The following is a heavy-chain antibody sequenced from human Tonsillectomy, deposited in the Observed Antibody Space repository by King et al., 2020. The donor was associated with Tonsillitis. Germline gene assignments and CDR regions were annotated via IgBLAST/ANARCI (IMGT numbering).Heavy chain of an antibody. J-gene: IGHJ4*02. CDR2: IYSGGSTT. CDR1: GFTFSSYA. V-gene: IGHV3-23*03. D-gene: IGHD3-22*01. Sequence: VQLVESGGGLVQPGGSLRLSCAASGFTFSSYAMSWVRQAPGKGLEWVSAIYSGGSTTYYADSVKGRFTISRDNSKNTLYLQMNSLRAEDTAVYYCAKDGYYHSSGYYYTYWGQGTLVTVSS. CDR3: AKDGYYHSSGYYYTY.